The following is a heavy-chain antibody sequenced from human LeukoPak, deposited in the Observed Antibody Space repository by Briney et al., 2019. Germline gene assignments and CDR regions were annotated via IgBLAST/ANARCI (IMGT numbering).Heavy chain of an antibody. V-gene: IGHV4-39*07. CDR2: IYYSGST. CDR3: ARVDRSGWYPSDDY. J-gene: IGHJ4*02. Sequence: SETLSLTCTVSGGSISSSSYYWGWIRQPPGKGLEWIGSIYYSGSTYYNPSLKSRVTISVDTSKNQFSLKLSSVTAADTAVYYCARVDRSGWYPSDDYWGQGTLVTVSS. D-gene: IGHD6-19*01. CDR1: GGSISSSSYY.